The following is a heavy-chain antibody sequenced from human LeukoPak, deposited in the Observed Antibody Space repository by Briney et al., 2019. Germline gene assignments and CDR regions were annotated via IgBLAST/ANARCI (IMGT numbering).Heavy chain of an antibody. D-gene: IGHD6-19*01. CDR3: ARGQAVAGAYYYYYMDV. Sequence: SVKVSCKASGGTFSSYAISWVRQAPGQGLEWMGRIIPIFSTANYAQKFQGRVTITTDESTSTAYMELSSLRSEDTAVYYCARGQAVAGAYYYYYMDVWGKGTTVTVSS. V-gene: IGHV1-69*05. CDR1: GGTFSSYA. CDR2: IIPIFSTA. J-gene: IGHJ6*03.